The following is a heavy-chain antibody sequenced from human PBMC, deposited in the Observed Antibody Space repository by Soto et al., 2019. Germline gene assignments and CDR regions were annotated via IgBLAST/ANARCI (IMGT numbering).Heavy chain of an antibody. Sequence: QVQLVQSGAEVKKPGASVKVSCKASGYTFTSYGISWVRQAPGQGLEWMGWISAYNGNTNYAQKLQGRVTMTTDTSTSTAYMELRSLRSDDTAVYYCARAPRFYDYVWGSYRYTDRGNFDYWGQGTLVTVSS. CDR2: ISAYNGNT. CDR3: ARAPRFYDYVWGSYRYTDRGNFDY. V-gene: IGHV1-18*04. CDR1: GYTFTSYG. D-gene: IGHD3-16*02. J-gene: IGHJ4*02.